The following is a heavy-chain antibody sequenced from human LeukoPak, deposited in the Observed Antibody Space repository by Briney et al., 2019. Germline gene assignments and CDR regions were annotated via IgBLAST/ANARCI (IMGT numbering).Heavy chain of an antibody. Sequence: GGSLRLSCAASGFTFSSYAMSWVRQAPGKGLEWVSAISDSGGSTYYADSVKGRFTISRDNSKNTLYLQMNSLRAEDTAVYYCANAGYSYGYAIDYWGQGTLVTVSS. V-gene: IGHV3-23*01. CDR1: GFTFSSYA. CDR2: ISDSGGST. D-gene: IGHD5-18*01. J-gene: IGHJ4*02. CDR3: ANAGYSYGYAIDY.